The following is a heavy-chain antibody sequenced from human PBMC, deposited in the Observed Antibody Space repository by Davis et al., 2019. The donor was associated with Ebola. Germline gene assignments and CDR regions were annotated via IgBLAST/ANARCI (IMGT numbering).Heavy chain of an antibody. D-gene: IGHD3-3*01. Sequence: GESLKISCAASGFTVSSHYMSWVRQTPGKGLEWVSVIYSGGSTYYAVSVKGRFIVSRDNSKNTLSLQMNSLRGEDTAVYYCARVQNYDFWSGLGYWGQGVLVTVSS. CDR3: ARVQNYDFWSGLGY. J-gene: IGHJ4*02. V-gene: IGHV3-53*05. CDR1: GFTVSSHY. CDR2: IYSGGST.